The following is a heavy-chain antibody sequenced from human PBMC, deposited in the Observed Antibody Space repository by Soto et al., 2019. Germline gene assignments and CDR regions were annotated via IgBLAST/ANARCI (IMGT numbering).Heavy chain of an antibody. Sequence: GGSLRLSCAASGFTFDDYAMHWVRQAPGKGLEWVSGISWNSGSIGYADSVKGRFTISRDNAKNSLYLQMNSLRAEDTALYYCAKAAAMREKYYYYYYMDVWGKGTTVTVSS. V-gene: IGHV3-9*01. D-gene: IGHD2-2*01. J-gene: IGHJ6*03. CDR1: GFTFDDYA. CDR2: ISWNSGSI. CDR3: AKAAAMREKYYYYYYMDV.